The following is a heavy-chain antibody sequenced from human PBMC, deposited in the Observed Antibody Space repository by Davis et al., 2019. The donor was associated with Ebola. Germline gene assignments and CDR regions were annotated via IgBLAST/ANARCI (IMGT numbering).Heavy chain of an antibody. Sequence: SQTLSLTCAVYGGSFSGYSWSWIRQSPGKALEWIGYIHHSGGTYYNPSLKSRLTISVDTSKNQFSLRLNSVTAADTATYYCARDDLTGLMDSWGQGTLVTVSS. CDR1: GGSFSGYS. D-gene: IGHD2-8*02. J-gene: IGHJ4*02. V-gene: IGHV4-34*09. CDR2: IHHSGGT. CDR3: ARDDLTGLMDS.